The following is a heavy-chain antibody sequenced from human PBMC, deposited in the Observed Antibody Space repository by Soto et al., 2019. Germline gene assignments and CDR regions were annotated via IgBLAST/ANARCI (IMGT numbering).Heavy chain of an antibody. J-gene: IGHJ4*02. D-gene: IGHD6-19*01. CDR3: AKDRRAVAGNF. CDR2: ISGSGGST. V-gene: IGHV3-23*01. Sequence: WSLRLSCAASGFTFSSYAMSWVRQAPGKGLEWVSAISGSGGSTYYADSVKGRFAISRDNSKNTLYLQMNSLRAEDTAVYYCAKDRRAVAGNFWGQGTLVTVSS. CDR1: GFTFSSYA.